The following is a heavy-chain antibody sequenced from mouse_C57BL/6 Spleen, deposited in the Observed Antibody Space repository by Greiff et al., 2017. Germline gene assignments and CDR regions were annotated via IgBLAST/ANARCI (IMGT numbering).Heavy chain of an antibody. V-gene: IGHV1-64*01. Sequence: VQLQQPGAELVKPGASVTLSCKASGYTFTSYWMHWVKQRPGQGLEWIGMIHPNSGSTNYNEKFKSKATLTVDKSSSTAYMELRSLTSEDSAVYFCARKIQGYFDVWGTGTTVTVSS. J-gene: IGHJ1*03. CDR2: IHPNSGST. CDR3: ARKIQGYFDV. CDR1: GYTFTSYW.